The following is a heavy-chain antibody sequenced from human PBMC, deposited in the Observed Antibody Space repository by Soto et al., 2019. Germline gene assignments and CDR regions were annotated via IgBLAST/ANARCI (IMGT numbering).Heavy chain of an antibody. D-gene: IGHD5-18*01. CDR1: GFTFSSYW. Sequence: GGSLRLSCAASGFTFSSYWMSWVRQALGKGLEWVANIKQDGSEKYYVDSVKGRFTISRDNAKNSLYLQMNSLRAEDTAVYYCARVSRWIQLWYDAFDIWGQGTMVTVSS. J-gene: IGHJ3*02. CDR2: IKQDGSEK. V-gene: IGHV3-7*01. CDR3: ARVSRWIQLWYDAFDI.